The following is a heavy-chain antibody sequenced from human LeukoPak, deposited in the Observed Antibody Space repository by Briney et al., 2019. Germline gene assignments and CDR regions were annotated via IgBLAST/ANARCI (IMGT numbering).Heavy chain of an antibody. D-gene: IGHD5-18*01. J-gene: IGHJ5*02. V-gene: IGHV4-59*12. CDR2: IYYSGST. CDR1: GGSISSYY. CDR3: ARKEYDTPNWYDP. Sequence: PSETLSLTCTVSGGSISSYYWSWIRQPPGKGLEWIGYIYYSGSTNYNPSLKSRVTISVDKSKNQFSLKLSSVTAADTAVYYCARKEYDTPNWYDPWGQGTLVTVSS.